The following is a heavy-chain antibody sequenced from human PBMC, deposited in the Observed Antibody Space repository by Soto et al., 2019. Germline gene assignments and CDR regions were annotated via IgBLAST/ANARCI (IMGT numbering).Heavy chain of an antibody. CDR1: GGSISSSSYY. CDR3: ARHLRWDTAMERAFDI. V-gene: IGHV4-39*01. J-gene: IGHJ3*02. Sequence: SETLSLTCTVSGGSISSSSYYWGWIRQPPGKGLEWIGSIYYSGSTYYNPSLKSRVTISVDTSKNQFSLKLSSVTAADTAVYYCARHLRWDTAMERAFDIWGQGTMVTVSS. CDR2: IYYSGST. D-gene: IGHD5-18*01.